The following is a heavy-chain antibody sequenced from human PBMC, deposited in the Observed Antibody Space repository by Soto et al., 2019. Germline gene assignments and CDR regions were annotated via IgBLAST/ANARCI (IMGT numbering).Heavy chain of an antibody. Sequence: EESLKISGNGSGDSFTSYWLSWVRQMPWKGLEWMGRIDPSDSYTNYSPSFQGHVTISADKSISTAYLQWSSLKASDTAMYYCARVPRYCSSAAPTSGYYYGMDVWGQGTTVTVSS. CDR1: GDSFTSYW. CDR2: IDPSDSYT. D-gene: IGHD6-13*01. CDR3: ARVPRYCSSAAPTSGYYYGMDV. J-gene: IGHJ6*02. V-gene: IGHV5-10-1*01.